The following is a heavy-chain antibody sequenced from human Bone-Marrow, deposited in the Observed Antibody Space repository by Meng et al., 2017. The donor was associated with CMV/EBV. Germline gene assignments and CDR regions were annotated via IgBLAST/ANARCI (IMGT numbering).Heavy chain of an antibody. D-gene: IGHD2-2*01. V-gene: IGHV3-30*04. CDR2: ISYDGSNK. J-gene: IGHJ6*02. Sequence: GGSLRHSCAASGFTFSSYAMHWVRQAPGKGLEWVAVISYDGSNKYFVDSVKGRFTISRDNSKNTLYLQMNSLRAEDTAVYYCAREKSDCSSTSCSGGMDVWGQGTTVTVSS. CDR3: AREKSDCSSTSCSGGMDV. CDR1: GFTFSSYA.